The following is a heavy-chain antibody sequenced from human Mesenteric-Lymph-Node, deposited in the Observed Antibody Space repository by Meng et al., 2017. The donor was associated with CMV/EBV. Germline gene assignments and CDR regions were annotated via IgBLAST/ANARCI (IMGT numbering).Heavy chain of an antibody. CDR2: INWNGGST. Sequence: GGSLKISCAASGFTFDDYGMSWVRQAPGKGLEWVSGINWNGGSTGYADSVKGRFTISRDNAKNSLYLQMNSLRAEDTALYYCARVLGPISSSWPTFDYWGQGTLVTVSS. V-gene: IGHV3-20*04. J-gene: IGHJ4*02. CDR3: ARVLGPISSSWPTFDY. CDR1: GFTFDDYG. D-gene: IGHD6-13*01.